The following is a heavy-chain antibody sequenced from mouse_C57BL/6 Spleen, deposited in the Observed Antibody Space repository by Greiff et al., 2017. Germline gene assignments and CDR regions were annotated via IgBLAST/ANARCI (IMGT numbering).Heavy chain of an antibody. CDR3: ARFYYGSIYFDY. CDR2: IHPNSGST. V-gene: IGHV1-64*01. J-gene: IGHJ2*01. Sequence: QVQLQQPGAELVKPGASVKLSCKASGYTFTSYWMHWVKQRPGQGLEWIGMIHPNSGSTNYNEKFKSKATLTVDKSSSTAYMQLSSLTSEDSAVYYCARFYYGSIYFDYWGQGTTLTVSS. CDR1: GYTFTSYW. D-gene: IGHD1-1*01.